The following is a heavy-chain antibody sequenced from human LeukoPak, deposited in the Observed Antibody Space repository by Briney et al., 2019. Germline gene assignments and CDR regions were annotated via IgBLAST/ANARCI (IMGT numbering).Heavy chain of an antibody. CDR3: ATQRSGWRKLGFDY. D-gene: IGHD6-19*01. Sequence: PGGSVRLSCAASGFTFSSYAMSWVRQAPGKGLEWVSAISGSGGSTYYADSVKGRFTISRDNSKNTLYLQMNSLRAEDTAVYYCATQRSGWRKLGFDYWGQGTLVTVSS. CDR2: ISGSGGST. J-gene: IGHJ4*02. V-gene: IGHV3-23*01. CDR1: GFTFSSYA.